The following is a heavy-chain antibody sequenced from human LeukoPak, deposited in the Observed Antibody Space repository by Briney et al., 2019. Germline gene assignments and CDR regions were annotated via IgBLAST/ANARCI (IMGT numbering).Heavy chain of an antibody. D-gene: IGHD1-26*01. J-gene: IGHJ6*02. CDR1: GFTFTSSA. Sequence: SVKVSCKASGFTFTSSAVQWVRQARGQRLEWIGWIVIGSGNTNYAQKFQERVTITRDMSTSTAYMELSSLRSEDTAVYYCAAGTQWELNYYYYGMDVWGQGTTVTVSS. CDR3: AAGTQWELNYYYYGMDV. CDR2: IVIGSGNT. V-gene: IGHV1-58*01.